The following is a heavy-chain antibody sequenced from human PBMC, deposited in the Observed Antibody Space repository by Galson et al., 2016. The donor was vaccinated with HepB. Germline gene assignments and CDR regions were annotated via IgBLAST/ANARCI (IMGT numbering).Heavy chain of an antibody. Sequence: LRLSCAASGFPFSHYAMNWVRQAPGKGLEWVSAIGGAGGTTYYADSVKGRFTISRDNSKNTLYLQMNSLGAEDTALYYCAKDAATAVKEAFDIWGQGTMVTVSS. CDR3: AKDAATAVKEAFDI. J-gene: IGHJ3*02. CDR1: GFPFSHYA. CDR2: IGGAGGTT. V-gene: IGHV3-23*01. D-gene: IGHD4-23*01.